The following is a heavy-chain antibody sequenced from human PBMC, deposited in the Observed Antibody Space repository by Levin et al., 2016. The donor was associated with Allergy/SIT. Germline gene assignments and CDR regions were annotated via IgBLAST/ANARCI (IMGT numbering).Heavy chain of an antibody. J-gene: IGHJ4*02. D-gene: IGHD6-13*01. Sequence: VRQAPGKGLEWVSAISGSGGSTYYADSVKGRFTISRDNSKNTLYLQMNSLRAEDTAVYYCAKAVAARDFDYWGQGTLVTVSS. CDR3: AKAVAARDFDY. V-gene: IGHV3-23*01. CDR2: ISGSGGST.